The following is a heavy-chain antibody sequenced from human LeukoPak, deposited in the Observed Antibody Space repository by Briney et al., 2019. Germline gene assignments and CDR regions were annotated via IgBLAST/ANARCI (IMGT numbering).Heavy chain of an antibody. CDR3: AREQYGGSNDY. V-gene: IGHV4-59*01. CDR1: SDSISGYY. J-gene: IGHJ4*02. Sequence: SETLSLTCAVSSDSISGYYWSWIRQPPGKGLEWIGYIYYSGSTKYNPSLKSRVTISVDTSKNQFSLRLSSVTAADTAMYYCAREQYGGSNDYWGQGTLVTVSS. D-gene: IGHD1-26*01. CDR2: IYYSGST.